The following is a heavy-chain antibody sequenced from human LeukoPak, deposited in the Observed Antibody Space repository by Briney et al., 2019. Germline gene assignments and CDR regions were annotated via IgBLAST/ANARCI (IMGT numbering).Heavy chain of an antibody. CDR3: AKSGVQWLVRGAVDY. J-gene: IGHJ4*02. Sequence: GGSLRLSCVASGFTFTNYAMNWVRQAPGKGLEWVSGIDGSGSGTYYADSVKGRFTISRDNSKTTLFLQLNRLSAEDMAIYYCAKSGVQWLVRGAVDYWGQGTLVTVSS. D-gene: IGHD6-19*01. CDR1: GFTFTNYA. V-gene: IGHV3-23*01. CDR2: IDGSGSGT.